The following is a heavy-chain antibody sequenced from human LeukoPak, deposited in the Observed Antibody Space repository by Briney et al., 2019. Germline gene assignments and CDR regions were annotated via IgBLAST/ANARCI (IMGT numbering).Heavy chain of an antibody. CDR1: GYTFTGYY. CDR3: ARVRYRLAETYIDY. D-gene: IGHD3-16*01. Sequence: ASVNVSCKPSGYTFTGYYIHWVRQAPGQGLEWMGWINPSSGGTNYPQKFQGRVTMTRDTSLSTAYMELSGLRSDDTAVYYCARVRYRLAETYIDYWGQGTLVTVSS. J-gene: IGHJ4*02. V-gene: IGHV1-2*02. CDR2: INPSSGGT.